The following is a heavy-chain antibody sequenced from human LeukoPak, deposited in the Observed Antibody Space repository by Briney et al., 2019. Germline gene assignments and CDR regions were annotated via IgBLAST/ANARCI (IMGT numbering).Heavy chain of an antibody. CDR3: ARGEYISDFDY. J-gene: IGHJ4*02. CDR2: IYYSGST. CDR1: GGSISSGDYY. V-gene: IGHV4-30-4*01. Sequence: SETLSLTCTVSGGSISSGDYYWSWIRQPPGKGLEWIGYIYYSGSTYYNPSLKSRVAISVDTSKNQFSLKLSSVTAADTAVYYCARGEYISDFDYWGQGTLVTVSS. D-gene: IGHD6-19*01.